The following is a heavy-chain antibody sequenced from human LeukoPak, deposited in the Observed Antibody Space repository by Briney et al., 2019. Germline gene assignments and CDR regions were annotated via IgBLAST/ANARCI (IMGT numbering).Heavy chain of an antibody. CDR1: GFTFSSYG. CDR2: ISYDGSNK. V-gene: IGHV3-30*18. D-gene: IGHD2-2*02. CDR3: AKGLPAAIPAGFDY. Sequence: GRSLRLSCAASGFTFSSYGMHWVRQAPGKGLEWVAVISYDGSNKDYADSVKGRFTISRDNSKNTLYLQMNSLRAEDTAVYYCAKGLPAAIPAGFDYWGQGTLVTVSS. J-gene: IGHJ4*02.